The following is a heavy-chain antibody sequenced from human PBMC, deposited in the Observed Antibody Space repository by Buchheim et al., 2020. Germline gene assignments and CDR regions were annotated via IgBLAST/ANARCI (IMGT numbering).Heavy chain of an antibody. CDR1: GFTFNTYW. V-gene: IGHV3-7*01. Sequence: EEPLVESGGGLVQPGGSLRLSCAASGFTFNTYWMTWVRQAPGKGLEWVANIKGDGSETYYVDSVKGRVNIYRDKAENLQDMQMNSLRADDTALYYCASDLNWEGYWGQGTL. D-gene: IGHD3/OR15-3a*01. J-gene: IGHJ4*02. CDR2: IKGDGSET. CDR3: ASDLNWEGY.